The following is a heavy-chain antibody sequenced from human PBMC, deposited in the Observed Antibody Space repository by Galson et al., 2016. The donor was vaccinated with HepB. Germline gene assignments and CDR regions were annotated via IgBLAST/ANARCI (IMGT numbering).Heavy chain of an antibody. CDR2: ISGSGDSA. Sequence: SLRLSCAASGFTFSSYAMTWVRQAPGKGLEWVSGISGSGDSAYYVDSVKGRFSISRDNSKNTLYLQMNSLRADDTAVYFCAKDQTTYDPGWYFDIWGCGTRVTVSS. CDR1: GFTFSSYA. D-gene: IGHD3-3*01. CDR3: AKDQTTYDPGWYFDI. J-gene: IGHJ2*01. V-gene: IGHV3-23*01.